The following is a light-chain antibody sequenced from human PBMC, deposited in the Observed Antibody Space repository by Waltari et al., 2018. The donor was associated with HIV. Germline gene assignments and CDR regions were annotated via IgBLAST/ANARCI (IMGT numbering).Light chain of an antibody. CDR1: QSVSRNH. V-gene: IGKV3-20*01. CDR2: GAS. Sequence: EIVLTPSPCTLSFSPGERATLPCRASQSVSRNHLAGYQQKPGQAPRVLIYGASSRATGTPDRFSGTGSGPDYTLIISRLEPEDFAVYHCQQYGNSPITFGQGTRLEIK. CDR3: QQYGNSPIT. J-gene: IGKJ5*01.